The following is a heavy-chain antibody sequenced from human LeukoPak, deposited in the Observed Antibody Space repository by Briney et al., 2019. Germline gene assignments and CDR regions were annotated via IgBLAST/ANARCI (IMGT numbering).Heavy chain of an antibody. CDR3: ASSPKYNWTPLVY. Sequence: SQTLSLTCTVSGGSISSGGYYWSWIRQRPGKGLEWIGYIYYSGSTYYNPSLKSRVTISVDTSKNQFSLKLSSVTAADTAVYYCASSPKYNWTPLVYWGQGTLVTVSS. V-gene: IGHV4-31*03. CDR2: IYYSGST. D-gene: IGHD1-20*01. CDR1: GGSISSGGYY. J-gene: IGHJ4*02.